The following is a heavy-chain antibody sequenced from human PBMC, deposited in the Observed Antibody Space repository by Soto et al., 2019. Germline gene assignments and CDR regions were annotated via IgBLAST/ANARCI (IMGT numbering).Heavy chain of an antibody. J-gene: IGHJ3*02. CDR1: GFNFSSYD. V-gene: IGHV3-13*05. CDR3: ARDRGRGSYGACDI. Sequence: WGSPRLSRAAYGFNFSSYDMHWVRQDTGKGLEWVSAIGTAGDPYYPGSVKGRFTISRENAKKSLYLQMNSLRAGDTAVYYCARDRGRGSYGACDISGKETMVSAS. CDR2: IGTAGDP. D-gene: IGHD1-26*01.